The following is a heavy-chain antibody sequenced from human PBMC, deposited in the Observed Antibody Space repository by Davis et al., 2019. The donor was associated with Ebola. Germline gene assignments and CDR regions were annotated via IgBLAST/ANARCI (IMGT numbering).Heavy chain of an antibody. Sequence: MPSETLSLTCTVSGGPISSRSYYWGWIRQTPGKGLEWIGSIYYSGSSDYNPSLKSRVTISVDTSRNQFSLTLKSVTAADTAVYYCARREVAVGPVDYWGQGTLVSVSS. V-gene: IGHV4-39*01. D-gene: IGHD6-6*01. J-gene: IGHJ4*02. CDR3: ARREVAVGPVDY. CDR1: GGPISSRSYY. CDR2: IYYSGSS.